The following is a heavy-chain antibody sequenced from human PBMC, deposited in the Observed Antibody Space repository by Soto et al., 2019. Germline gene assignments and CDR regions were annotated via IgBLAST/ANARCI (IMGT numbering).Heavy chain of an antibody. CDR2: IRSKANSYAT. CDR3: TRDPWGTGTTGHYYYYYMDV. CDR1: GFTFSGSA. D-gene: IGHD1-1*01. V-gene: IGHV3-73*01. Sequence: GGSLRLSCAASGFTFSGSAMHWVRQASGKGLEWVGRIRSKANSYATAYAASVKGRFTISREDSKNTAYLQMNSLKTEDTAVYYCTRDPWGTGTTGHYYYYYMDVWGKGTTVTVSS. J-gene: IGHJ6*03.